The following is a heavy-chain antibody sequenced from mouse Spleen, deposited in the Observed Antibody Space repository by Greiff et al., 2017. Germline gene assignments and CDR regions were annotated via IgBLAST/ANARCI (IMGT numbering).Heavy chain of an antibody. Sequence: QVQLQQSGAELMKPGASVKLSCKATGYTFTGYWIEWVKQRPGHGLEWIGEILPGSGSTNYNEKFKGKATLTADTSSSTAYMQLSSLTSEDSAVYFCARRTGKDYFDYWGQGTTLTVSS. D-gene: IGHD4-1*01. CDR3: ARRTGKDYFDY. J-gene: IGHJ2*01. CDR1: GYTFTGYW. CDR2: ILPGSGST. V-gene: IGHV1-9*01.